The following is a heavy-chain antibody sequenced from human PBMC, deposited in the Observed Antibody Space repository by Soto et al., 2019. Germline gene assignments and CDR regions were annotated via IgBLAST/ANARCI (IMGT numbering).Heavy chain of an antibody. V-gene: IGHV4-34*01. CDR2: INHSGRA. J-gene: IGHJ4*02. D-gene: IGHD2-8*02. CDR3: ARADSVLVAKGFDL. Sequence: SETLSLSCAFYGWSFRCYCLSWIRQPPGKGLEWIGEINHSGRALDNPSLKGRVTISIDRSNNQFSLNLTSVTAADTAVYYCARADSVLVAKGFDLWGQGTLVTVSS. CDR1: GWSFRCYC.